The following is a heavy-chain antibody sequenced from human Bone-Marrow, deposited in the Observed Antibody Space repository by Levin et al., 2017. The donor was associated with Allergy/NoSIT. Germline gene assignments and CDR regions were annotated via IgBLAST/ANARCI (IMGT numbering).Heavy chain of an antibody. Sequence: GESLKISCKGSGYSFTSYWIGWVRQMPGKGLEWMGIIYPGDSDTRYSPSFQGQVTISADKSISTAYLQWSSLKASDTAMYYCARHRGCSSTSCPNPYYDYYMDGWGKGTTVTVSS. CDR3: ARHRGCSSTSCPNPYYDYYMDG. D-gene: IGHD2-2*01. J-gene: IGHJ6*03. V-gene: IGHV5-51*01. CDR2: IYPGDSDT. CDR1: GYSFTSYW.